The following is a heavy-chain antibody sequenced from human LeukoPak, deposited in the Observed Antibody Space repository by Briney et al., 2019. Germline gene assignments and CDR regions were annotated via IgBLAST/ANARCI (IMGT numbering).Heavy chain of an antibody. Sequence: GGSLRLSCAASGFTFSNYGMHWVRQAPGKGLEWVAVISYDGDNKYYADSVKGRFTISRDNSKNTLYLQMNSLGAEDTAVYYCAKDRLTGLGYGPAFDYWGQGTLVTVSS. J-gene: IGHJ4*02. D-gene: IGHD5-18*01. CDR2: ISYDGDNK. CDR1: GFTFSNYG. V-gene: IGHV3-30*18. CDR3: AKDRLTGLGYGPAFDY.